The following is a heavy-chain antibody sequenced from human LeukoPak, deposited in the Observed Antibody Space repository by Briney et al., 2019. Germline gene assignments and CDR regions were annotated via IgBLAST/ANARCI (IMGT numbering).Heavy chain of an antibody. CDR3: ARDSPYSNCSPAFDY. D-gene: IGHD4-11*01. V-gene: IGHV1-69*04. J-gene: IGHJ4*02. CDR1: GGTFSSYT. Sequence: SVKVSCKASGGTFSSYTISWVRQAPGQGLEWMGRIIPILGIANYAQKFQGRVTITADKSTSTAYMELSSLRSEDTAVYYCARDSPYSNCSPAFDYWGQGTLVTVSS. CDR2: IIPILGIA.